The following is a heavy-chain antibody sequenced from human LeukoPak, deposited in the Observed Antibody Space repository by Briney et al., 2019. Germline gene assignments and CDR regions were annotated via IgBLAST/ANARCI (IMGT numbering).Heavy chain of an antibody. CDR2: LSGSGGST. V-gene: IGHV3-23*01. D-gene: IGHD3-10*01. Sequence: HTGGSLRLSCAASGFTFSSYAMSWVRQAPGKGLEWVSALSGSGGSTYYADSVKGRFTISRDNSKNTLYLQMNSLRAEDTAVYYCAKSLLCFGELPPFGYWGQGTLVTVSS. CDR1: GFTFSSYA. J-gene: IGHJ4*02. CDR3: AKSLLCFGELPPFGY.